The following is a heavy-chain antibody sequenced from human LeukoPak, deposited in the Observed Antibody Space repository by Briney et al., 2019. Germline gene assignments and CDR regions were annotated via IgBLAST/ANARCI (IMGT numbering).Heavy chain of an antibody. J-gene: IGHJ4*02. V-gene: IGHV3-23*01. CDR1: GFIFSTYA. CDR3: ARVIRAAPGKGYFDY. CDR2: ISGSGGST. Sequence: PGGSLRLSCATSGFIFSTYALSRVRQAPGKGLEWASSISGSGGSTYHADSVKGRFTISRDSSKNTLYLQMNSLRAEDTAIYYCARVIRAAPGKGYFDYWGQGTLVTVSS. D-gene: IGHD6-13*01.